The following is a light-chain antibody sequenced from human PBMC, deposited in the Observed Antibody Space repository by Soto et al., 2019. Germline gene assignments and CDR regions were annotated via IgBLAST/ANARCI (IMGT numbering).Light chain of an antibody. CDR1: QSVSSNY. J-gene: IGKJ4*01. V-gene: IGKV3-20*01. CDR2: RAS. CDR3: QQYAASPLT. Sequence: EIVLTQSSGTLSLSPGERVTLSCRASQSVSSNYLAWYQQKSGQAPRLLIYRASTRATGIPDRFSGSGCGTDFSLIISRLEPEDSAVYYCQQYAASPLTFGGGTKLEIK.